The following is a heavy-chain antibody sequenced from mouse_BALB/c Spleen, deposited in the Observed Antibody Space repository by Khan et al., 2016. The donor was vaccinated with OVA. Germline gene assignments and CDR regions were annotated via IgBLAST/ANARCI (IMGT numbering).Heavy chain of an antibody. J-gene: IGHJ1*01. V-gene: IGHV5-6-4*01. CDR3: TGEGNYAHWCFDV. CDR1: GFTFSSYT. Sequence: EVELVESGGGLVKPGGSLKLSCAASGFTFSSYTLSWVRQTPEKRLEWVATISSGATYTYYPDSVKGRFTISRDNAKNTLYLQMSSLKSEDTAMYYCTGEGNYAHWCFDVGGAGTTVTVSA. CDR2: ISSGATYT. D-gene: IGHD2-1*01.